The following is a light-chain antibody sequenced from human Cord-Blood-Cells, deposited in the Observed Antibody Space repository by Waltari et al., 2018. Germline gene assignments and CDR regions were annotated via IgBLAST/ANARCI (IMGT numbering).Light chain of an antibody. CDR3: QSYDSSLSGYV. V-gene: IGLV1-40*01. CDR2: GNS. Sequence: QSVLTQPPSVSGAPGQRVTISCTGSSSNIGAGNAVHWYQQLPGTAPKLLIYGNSNRPSGFPDRFSGSKSGTSASLAITGLQAEDEADYYCQSYDSSLSGYVFGTGTKVTVL. CDR1: SSNIGAGNA. J-gene: IGLJ1*01.